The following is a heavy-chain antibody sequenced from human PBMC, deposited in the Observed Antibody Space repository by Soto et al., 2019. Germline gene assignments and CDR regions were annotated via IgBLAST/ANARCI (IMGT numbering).Heavy chain of an antibody. CDR2: ISSGGEYT. CDR1: GFTFSSYS. Sequence: EVQLVESGGGLVKPGGSLRLSCVVSGFTFSSYSMNWVRQAPGKGLEWVSSISSGGEYTSYADSVKGRFTISRDNAKNSVYLQMNSLTAEDTALYYCAREFKESQYYYYCMDVWGKGTTFTVSS. V-gene: IGHV3-21*06. J-gene: IGHJ6*03. CDR3: AREFKESQYYYYCMDV. D-gene: IGHD3-10*01.